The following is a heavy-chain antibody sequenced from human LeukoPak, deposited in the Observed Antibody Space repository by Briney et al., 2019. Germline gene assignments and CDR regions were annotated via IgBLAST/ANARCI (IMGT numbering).Heavy chain of an antibody. J-gene: IGHJ4*02. V-gene: IGHV4-59*13. CDR2: IYYTGST. CDR3: ARNLIPEQLVLNF. CDR1: GRSISSYY. D-gene: IGHD6-13*01. Sequence: SETLSHTCCVSGRSISSYYWSWIRQPPGKGLEWIGYIYYTGSTHYNPSLKSRVTMSVDTAKNQFSLNLRSVTPEDTAVYYCARNLIPEQLVLNFWGQGTLVTVSS.